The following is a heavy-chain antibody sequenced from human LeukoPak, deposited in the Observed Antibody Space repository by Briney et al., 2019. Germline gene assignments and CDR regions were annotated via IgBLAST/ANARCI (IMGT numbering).Heavy chain of an antibody. CDR1: GYTFTGYY. J-gene: IGHJ6*02. D-gene: IGHD6-13*01. CDR2: INPNSGGT. Sequence: ASVKVSCKASGYTFTGYYMHWVRQAPGQGLEWMGWINPNSGGTNYAQKFQGRVTMTRDTSISTAYMELSRLRSDDTAVYYCARAGYSSSWPYYYYYGMDVWGQGTTVTVSS. CDR3: ARAGYSSSWPYYYYYGMDV. V-gene: IGHV1-2*02.